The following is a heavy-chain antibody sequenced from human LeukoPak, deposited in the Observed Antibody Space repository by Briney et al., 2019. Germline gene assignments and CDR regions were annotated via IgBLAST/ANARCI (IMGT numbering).Heavy chain of an antibody. CDR1: GGTFSSYV. D-gene: IGHD3-16*01. CDR3: ARAPVSGMGYYYYYYMDV. Sequence: SVKVSCKASGGTFSSYVISWVRQAPGRGLEWMGGIVPIFGTANYAQKFQGRVTITTDESTSTAYMELSSLRSEDTAVYYCARAPVSGMGYYYYYYMDVWGKGTTVTVSS. CDR2: IVPIFGTA. J-gene: IGHJ6*03. V-gene: IGHV1-69*05.